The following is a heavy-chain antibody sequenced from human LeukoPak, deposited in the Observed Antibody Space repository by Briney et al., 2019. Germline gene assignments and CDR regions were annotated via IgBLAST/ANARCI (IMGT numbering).Heavy chain of an antibody. V-gene: IGHV4-34*01. CDR1: GGSFSGYY. CDR3: ASNDILTGSSLHYFDY. Sequence: SETLSLTCAVYGGSFSGYYWSWIRQPPGKGLEWIGEINHSGSTNYNPSLKSRVTISADTSKNQFSLKLSSVTAADTAVYYCASNDILTGSSLHYFDYWGQGTLVTVSS. D-gene: IGHD3-9*01. J-gene: IGHJ4*02. CDR2: INHSGST.